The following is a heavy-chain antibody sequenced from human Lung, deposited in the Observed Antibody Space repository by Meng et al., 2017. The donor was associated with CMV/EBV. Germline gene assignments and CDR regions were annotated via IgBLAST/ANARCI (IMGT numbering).Heavy chain of an antibody. V-gene: IGHV1-8*01. Sequence: ASVXVSXKASGYTFSSYDINWVRQATGQGLEWMGWMNPNRGNTGYAQKFQGRVTMTRNTSISTAYMELSSLRSEDTAVYYCARVDYYDSSGYPMTYNWFDPWXQRTXVTVSS. CDR2: MNPNRGNT. D-gene: IGHD3-22*01. J-gene: IGHJ5*02. CDR3: ARVDYYDSSGYPMTYNWFDP. CDR1: GYTFSSYD.